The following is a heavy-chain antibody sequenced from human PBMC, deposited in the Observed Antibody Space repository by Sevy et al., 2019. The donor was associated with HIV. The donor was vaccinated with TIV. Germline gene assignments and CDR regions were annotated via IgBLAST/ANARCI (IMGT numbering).Heavy chain of an antibody. CDR3: ARLLRYNPCFDY. CDR1: DGSISSHY. Sequence: SETLSLTCTVSDGSISSHYWSWIRQPPGMGLQWIGYIYYSGSTNYNPSLKSRVTMSLDTSKNQFSLKLSSVTAADSVVYYCARLLRYNPCFDYWGQGALVTVSS. D-gene: IGHD1-1*01. V-gene: IGHV4-59*11. CDR2: IYYSGST. J-gene: IGHJ4*02.